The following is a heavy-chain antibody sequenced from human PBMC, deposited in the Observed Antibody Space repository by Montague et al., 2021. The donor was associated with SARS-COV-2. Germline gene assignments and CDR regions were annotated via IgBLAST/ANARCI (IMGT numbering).Heavy chain of an antibody. CDR3: ARTYYYGSGSYYTYYFDY. CDR2: IDWDDDK. Sequence: PALVKPTQTLTLTCTFSGFSLSTSGMCVSWIRQPPGKALEWLALIDWDDDKYYSTSLKTRLTISKDTSKNQVVPTMTNMDPVDTATYYCARTYYYGSGSYYTYYFDYWGQGTLVTVSS. J-gene: IGHJ4*02. D-gene: IGHD3-10*01. V-gene: IGHV2-70*01. CDR1: GFSLSTSGMC.